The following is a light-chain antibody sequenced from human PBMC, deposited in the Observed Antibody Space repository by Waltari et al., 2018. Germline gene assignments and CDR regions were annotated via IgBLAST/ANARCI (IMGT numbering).Light chain of an antibody. CDR1: QSVYNS. CDR2: GAS. J-gene: IGKJ4*01. CDR3: QQRANWPPLT. Sequence: EVVLTQSPATLSLSLAERATLSCRTSQSVYNSLAWYQQRTAQAPRLLIYGASQRATGIPARFSGSGSGTDFTLTISSLEPEDVAVYYCQQRANWPPLTFGGGTKVEIK. V-gene: IGKV3-11*01.